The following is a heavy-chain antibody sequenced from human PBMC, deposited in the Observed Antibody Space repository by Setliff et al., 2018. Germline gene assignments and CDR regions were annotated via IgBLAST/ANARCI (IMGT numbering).Heavy chain of an antibody. V-gene: IGHV1-18*01. D-gene: IGHD3-3*01. CDR2: ISAYTGNT. J-gene: IGHJ5*02. CDR1: GYTFTNYG. CDR3: MRLVRFCSRTVCQRTSGDEA. Sequence: ASVKVSCKASGYTFTNYGINWVRQAPGQGLEWMGWISAYTGNTNYAQKLQGRVSMTTDESTNTAYLELRGLRSDDTAVYYCMRLVRFCSRTVCQRTSGDEAWGQGTLVTVSS.